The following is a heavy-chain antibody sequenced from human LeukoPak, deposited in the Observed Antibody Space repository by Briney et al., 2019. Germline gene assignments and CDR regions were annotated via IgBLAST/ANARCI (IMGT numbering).Heavy chain of an antibody. V-gene: IGHV3-23*01. CDR1: GFTFSSYA. J-gene: IGHJ4*02. Sequence: GGSLRLSCAASGFTFSSYAMSWVRQAPGKGLEWVSAISGSGGSTYYADSVKGRFTISRGNSKNTLYLQMNSLRAEDTAVYYCAKALGFWSGYPVPNFDYRGQGTLVTVSS. CDR2: ISGSGGST. CDR3: AKALGFWSGYPVPNFDY. D-gene: IGHD3-3*01.